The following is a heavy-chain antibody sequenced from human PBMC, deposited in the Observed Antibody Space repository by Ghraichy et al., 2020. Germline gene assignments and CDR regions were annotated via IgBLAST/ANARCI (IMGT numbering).Heavy chain of an antibody. CDR3: ARGHRSVFGAKESPAPNEDSSGYYRNDWYFDL. D-gene: IGHD3-22*01. Sequence: SQTLSLTCAVYGGSFSGYYWSWIRQPPGKGLEWIGEINHSGSTNYNPSLKSRVTISVDTSKNQFSLKLSSVTAADTAVYYCARGHRSVFGAKESPAPNEDSSGYYRNDWYFDLWGRGTLVTVSS. V-gene: IGHV4-34*01. CDR1: GGSFSGYY. CDR2: INHSGST. J-gene: IGHJ2*01.